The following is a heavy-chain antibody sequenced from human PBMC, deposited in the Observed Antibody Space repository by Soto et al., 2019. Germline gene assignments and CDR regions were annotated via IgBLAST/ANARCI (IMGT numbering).Heavy chain of an antibody. D-gene: IGHD3-10*01. CDR2: INHSGST. Sequence: PSETLSLTCAVYGGSFSGYYWSWIRQPPGKGLEWIGEINHSGSTNYNPSLKSRVTISVDTSKNQFSLKLSSVTAADTAVYYCARGARKKLLWFGESQTDGMDVWGQGTTVTVS. V-gene: IGHV4-34*01. J-gene: IGHJ6*02. CDR3: ARGARKKLLWFGESQTDGMDV. CDR1: GGSFSGYY.